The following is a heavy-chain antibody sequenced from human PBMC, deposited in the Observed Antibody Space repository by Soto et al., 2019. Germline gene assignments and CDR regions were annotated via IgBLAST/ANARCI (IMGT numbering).Heavy chain of an antibody. CDR3: VKDESINWYSGHFRH. CDR2: ISGSGGFT. V-gene: IGHV3-23*01. CDR1: RFTFSTFA. Sequence: EAQLLESGGGLVQPGGSLRLSCDASRFTFSTFAMSWVRQAPGQGLEWVSVISGSGGFTYYADSVKGRFTISRDNSKNSLHLQMNSLSAEDTAFYYCVKDESINWYSGHFRHWGQGTLVTVSS. J-gene: IGHJ1*01. D-gene: IGHD6-13*01.